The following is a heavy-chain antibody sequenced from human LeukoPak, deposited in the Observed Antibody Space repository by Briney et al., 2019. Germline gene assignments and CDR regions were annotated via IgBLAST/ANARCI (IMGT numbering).Heavy chain of an antibody. D-gene: IGHD2-15*01. CDR3: ARDPVVAATFDY. Sequence: GGSLRLSCAASGFTFSSYSMNWVRQAPGKGLEWVSSISSSSSYIYYADSVKDRFTISRDNAKNSLYLQMNSLRAEDTAVYYCARDPVVAATFDYWGQGTLVTVSS. CDR2: ISSSSSYI. V-gene: IGHV3-21*01. CDR1: GFTFSSYS. J-gene: IGHJ4*02.